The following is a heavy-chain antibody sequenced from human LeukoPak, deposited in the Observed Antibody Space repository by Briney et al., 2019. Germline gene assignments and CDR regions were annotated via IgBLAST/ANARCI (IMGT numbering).Heavy chain of an antibody. J-gene: IGHJ4*02. CDR3: ARDHGSGSYYYYFDY. CDR2: INHSGST. CDR1: GGSFSGYY. Sequence: SETLSLTCAVYGGSFSGYYWSWIRQPPGKGLEWIGEINHSGSTNYNPSLKSRVTISVDTSKNQFSPKLSSVTAADTAVYYCARDHGSGSYYYYFDYWGQGTLVTVSS. V-gene: IGHV4-34*01. D-gene: IGHD3-10*01.